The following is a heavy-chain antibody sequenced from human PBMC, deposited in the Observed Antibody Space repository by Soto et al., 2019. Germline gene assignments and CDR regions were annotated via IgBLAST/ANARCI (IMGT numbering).Heavy chain of an antibody. CDR1: GGSISSYY. J-gene: IGHJ6*02. Sequence: PSETLSLTCTVSGGSISSYYWSWIRQSPGEGLEWIGCIYYSGNTNYNPSLKSRVTISVNTSKNQFSLRLTSVTAADTAVYYCARAAVTHERYHYGMDVWGQGTTVTVSS. V-gene: IGHV4-59*01. CDR2: IYYSGNT. D-gene: IGHD4-17*01. CDR3: ARAAVTHERYHYGMDV.